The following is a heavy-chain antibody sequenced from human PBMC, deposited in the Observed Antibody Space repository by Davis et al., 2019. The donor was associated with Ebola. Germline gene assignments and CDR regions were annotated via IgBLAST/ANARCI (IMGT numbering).Heavy chain of an antibody. CDR2: VGTSGDT. CDR1: GFTFNNYA. V-gene: IGHV3-23*01. CDR3: ASREVGLHNLF. J-gene: IGHJ4*02. Sequence: GESLKISCVASGFTFNNYALIWVRQSPVKGLEWVSAVGTSGDTYYADSVKGRFTISRDNSKNTLYLQMSSLTAEDTGVYYCASREVGLHNLFWGQGTLVTVSS. D-gene: IGHD1-26*01.